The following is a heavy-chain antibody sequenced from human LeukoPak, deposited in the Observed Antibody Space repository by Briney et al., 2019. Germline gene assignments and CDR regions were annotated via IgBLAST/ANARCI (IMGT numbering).Heavy chain of an antibody. CDR3: ARDDGYCGGDCCSKGLDY. CDR1: GFTFSSYA. V-gene: IGHV3-30-3*01. CDR2: ISYDGSNK. D-gene: IGHD2-21*02. J-gene: IGHJ4*02. Sequence: PGRSLRLSCAASGFTFSSYAMHWVRQAPGKGLEWVAVISYDGSNKYYADSVKGRFTISRDNAKNSLYLQMNSLRAEDTAMYYCARDDGYCGGDCCSKGLDYWGQGTLVTVSS.